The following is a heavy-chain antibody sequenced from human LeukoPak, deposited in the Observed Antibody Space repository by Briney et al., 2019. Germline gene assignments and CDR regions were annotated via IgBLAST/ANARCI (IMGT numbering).Heavy chain of an antibody. Sequence: SGGSLRLSRAASGFTFSSYEMNWVRQAPGKGLEWVSYISSSGSTIYYADSVKGRFTISRDNAKNSLYLQMNSLRAEDTAVYYCAREMDSSGWYGAFDIWGQGTMVTVSS. J-gene: IGHJ3*02. D-gene: IGHD6-19*01. V-gene: IGHV3-48*03. CDR3: AREMDSSGWYGAFDI. CDR2: ISSSGSTI. CDR1: GFTFSSYE.